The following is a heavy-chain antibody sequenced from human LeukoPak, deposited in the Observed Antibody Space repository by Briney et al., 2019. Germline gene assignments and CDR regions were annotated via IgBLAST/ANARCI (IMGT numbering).Heavy chain of an antibody. V-gene: IGHV3-23*01. CDR3: ANSGGTWRLDN. Sequence: GGSLRLSCAASGFTISNHGMSWVRQPPGKGLEWVSAIGHIDTDTYYADSVKGRLTISRDTSRNTLYLQMNSLLPEDTALYYCANSGGTWRLDNWGQGTLVTVSS. CDR1: GFTISNHG. CDR2: IGHIDTDT. J-gene: IGHJ4*02. D-gene: IGHD6-25*01.